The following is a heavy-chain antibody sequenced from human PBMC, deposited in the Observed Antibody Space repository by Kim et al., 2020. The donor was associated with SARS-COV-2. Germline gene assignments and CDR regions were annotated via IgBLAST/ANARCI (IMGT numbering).Heavy chain of an antibody. J-gene: IGHJ6*02. CDR2: IIPIFGTA. CDR1: GGTFSSYA. Sequence: SVKVSCKASGGTFSSYAISWVRQAPGQGLEWMGGIIPIFGTANYAQKFQGRVTITADESTSTAYMELSSLRSEDTAVYYCASGLADDILTGPASFGYYYYGMDVWGQGTTVTVSS. V-gene: IGHV1-69*13. CDR3: ASGLADDILTGPASFGYYYYGMDV. D-gene: IGHD3-9*01.